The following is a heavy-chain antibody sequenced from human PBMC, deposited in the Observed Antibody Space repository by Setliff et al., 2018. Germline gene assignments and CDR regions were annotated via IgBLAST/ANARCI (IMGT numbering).Heavy chain of an antibody. Sequence: SETLSLTCTLSGDSISRSTYYWGWIRQSPGKGLDWIGTVDRSGNTFYNPSLNSRVTISLDTSKNQFSLKLTSVSAADTAVYSCARRDSTGYYGYSFDFWGQGTLVTVSS. CDR1: GDSISRSTYY. CDR2: VDRSGNT. J-gene: IGHJ4*02. CDR3: ARRDSTGYYGYSFDF. V-gene: IGHV4-39*01. D-gene: IGHD3-22*01.